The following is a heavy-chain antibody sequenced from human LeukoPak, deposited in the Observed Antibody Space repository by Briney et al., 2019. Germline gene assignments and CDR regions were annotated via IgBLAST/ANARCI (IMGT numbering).Heavy chain of an antibody. CDR3: ASSPAYSSSWYAIDN. D-gene: IGHD6-13*01. CDR1: GFTFSNYD. Sequence: GGSLRLSCAASGFTFSNYDMHWVRQAAGKGLEWVSGIGTAGDTYYPASVKGRFTISRENAKNSLYLQMNSLSAGDTAVYYCASSPAYSSSWYAIDNWGLGTLVTVSS. V-gene: IGHV3-13*01. J-gene: IGHJ4*02. CDR2: IGTAGDT.